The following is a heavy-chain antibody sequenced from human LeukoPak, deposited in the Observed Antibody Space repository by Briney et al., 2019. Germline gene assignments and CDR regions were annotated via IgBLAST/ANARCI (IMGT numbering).Heavy chain of an antibody. D-gene: IGHD2-2*01. CDR2: INPNSGGT. Sequence: ASVKVSCKASGYTFTGYYMHWVRQAPGQGLEWMGWINPNSGGTNYAQKFQGRVTMTRDTSINTAYMELTRLRSDDTAVYYYARVSFQLPTLFDYWGQGTLVTVSS. CDR3: ARVSFQLPTLFDY. J-gene: IGHJ4*02. V-gene: IGHV1-2*02. CDR1: GYTFTGYY.